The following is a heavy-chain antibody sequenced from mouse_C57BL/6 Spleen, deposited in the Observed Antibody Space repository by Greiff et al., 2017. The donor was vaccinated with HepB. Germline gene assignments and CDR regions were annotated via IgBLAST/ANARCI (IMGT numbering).Heavy chain of an antibody. Sequence: EVQLQQSGAELVRPGASVKLSCTASGFNITDDYMHWVKQRPEQGLEWIGWIDPENGDTEYASKFQGKATITAYTSSNTAYLQLSSLTSEDTAVYYCTRACDYEDMDYWGQGTSVTVSS. J-gene: IGHJ4*01. CDR3: TRACDYEDMDY. CDR1: GFNITDDY. V-gene: IGHV14-4*01. CDR2: IDPENGDT.